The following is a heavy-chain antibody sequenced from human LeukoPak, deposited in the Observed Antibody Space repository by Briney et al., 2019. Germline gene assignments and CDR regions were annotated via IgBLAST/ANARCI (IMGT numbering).Heavy chain of an antibody. Sequence: PSETLSLTCSVSYGPINSYYWNWIRQPPGKGLEWIGYIYSSGRTTYNPSLKGRVTMSVDTSKNQHYLKLTSVTAADTAVYYCAGDYSSGSYRFDFWGRGSLVTVSS. D-gene: IGHD3-10*01. V-gene: IGHV4-59*13. J-gene: IGHJ4*02. CDR2: IYSSGRT. CDR1: YGPINSYY. CDR3: AGDYSSGSYRFDF.